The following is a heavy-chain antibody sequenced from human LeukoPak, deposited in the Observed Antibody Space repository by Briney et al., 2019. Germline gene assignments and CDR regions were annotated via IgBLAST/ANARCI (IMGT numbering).Heavy chain of an antibody. J-gene: IGHJ4*02. CDR1: GFTFSTYA. CDR3: TKAMSTDHYDSRGFYRVDFDS. Sequence: GGSLRLSCAASGFTFSTYAMSWVRQAPGKGLEWVSALTNSGGSGGVTYYADSVKGRFIISRDNSKSTLYLQLSSLRAEDTAVYYCTKAMSTDHYDSRGFYRVDFDSWGQGTLVTVSS. D-gene: IGHD3-22*01. V-gene: IGHV3-23*01. CDR2: LTNSGGSGGVT.